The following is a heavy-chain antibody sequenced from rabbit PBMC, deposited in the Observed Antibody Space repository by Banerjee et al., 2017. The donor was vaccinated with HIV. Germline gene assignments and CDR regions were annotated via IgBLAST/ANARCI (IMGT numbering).Heavy chain of an antibody. V-gene: IGHV1S45*01. J-gene: IGHJ4*01. Sequence: QLVESGGDLVKPGASLTLTCKASGFSFSSSYWICWVRQAPGKGLEWIACIYTGSGSTFYASWAKGRFTISKTSSTTVTLQMTSLTDADTATYFCARGGAGRPTPNFNLWGPGTLVTVS. CDR3: ARGGAGRPTPNFNL. D-gene: IGHD3-1*01. CDR2: IYTGSGST. CDR1: GFSFSSSYW.